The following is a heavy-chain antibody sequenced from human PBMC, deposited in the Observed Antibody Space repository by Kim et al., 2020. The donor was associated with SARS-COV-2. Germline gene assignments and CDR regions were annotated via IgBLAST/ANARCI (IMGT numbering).Heavy chain of an antibody. CDR3: ATWIPVPAGRVPY. J-gene: IGHJ4*02. V-gene: IGHV1-2*02. CDR1: GYTFSDYH. Sequence: ASVKVSCKASGYTFSDYHIHWVRQAPGQGPEWMAWINRKSGGTEYSQMFQGRVTVTRDTSISTAYMDLSGLMSDDTAVYYCATWIPVPAGRVPYWGQGTLVTVSS. D-gene: IGHD2-2*03. CDR2: INRKSGGT.